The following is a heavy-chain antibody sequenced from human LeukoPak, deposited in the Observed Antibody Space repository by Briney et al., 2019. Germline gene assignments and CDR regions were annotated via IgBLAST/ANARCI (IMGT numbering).Heavy chain of an antibody. D-gene: IGHD3-10*01. J-gene: IGHJ4*02. CDR2: ISYDGSNK. Sequence: GGSLRLSCAGSGFTFSSYGMHWVRQAPGKGLEWVAVISYDGSNKYYADSVKGRFTISRDNSKNTLYLQMNSLRAEDTAVYYCAKDRNNYYYGSGSIFDYWGQGTLVTVSS. V-gene: IGHV3-30*18. CDR1: GFTFSSYG. CDR3: AKDRNNYYYGSGSIFDY.